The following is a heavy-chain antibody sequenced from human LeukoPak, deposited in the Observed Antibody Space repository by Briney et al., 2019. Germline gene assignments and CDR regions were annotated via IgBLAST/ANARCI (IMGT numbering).Heavy chain of an antibody. CDR2: ISYDGSNK. D-gene: IGHD3-10*01. V-gene: IGHV3-30*03. Sequence: PGGSLRLSCAASGFTFSSYGMHWVRQAPGKGLEWVAVISYDGSNKYYADSVKGRFTISRDNSKNTLYLQMNSLRAEDTAVYYCARAGGWWFGELSLVPEYWGQGTLVTVSS. J-gene: IGHJ4*02. CDR3: ARAGGWWFGELSLVPEY. CDR1: GFTFSSYG.